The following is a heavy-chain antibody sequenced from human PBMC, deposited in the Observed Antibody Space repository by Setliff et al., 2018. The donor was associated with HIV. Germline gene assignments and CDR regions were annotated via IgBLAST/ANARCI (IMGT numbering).Heavy chain of an antibody. V-gene: IGHV4-39*01. D-gene: IGHD3-22*01. CDR1: GGFISSSSYY. CDR3: ASRVYYYDSSGYLREEGFDP. Sequence: PSETLSLTCTVSGGFISSSSYYWGWIRQPPGKGLEWIGSIFNDGRTYYNPSLKSRITIPMDTSTNQFSLKLSSVTAADAAVYYCASRVYYYDSSGYLREEGFDPWGQGTLVTVSS. J-gene: IGHJ5*02. CDR2: IFNDGRT.